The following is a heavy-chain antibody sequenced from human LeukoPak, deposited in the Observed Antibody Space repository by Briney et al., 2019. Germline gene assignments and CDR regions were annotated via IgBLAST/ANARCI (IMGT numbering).Heavy chain of an antibody. CDR3: ARGSTSTWYDY. D-gene: IGHD6-13*01. Sequence: GGSLRLSCAASGFTFSNYAMSWVRQAPGKGLEWVSLIGGSGNNIYYADSVKGRFTISRDNSKNTLYLQMNSLRAEDTAVYYCARGSTSTWYDYWGQGILVTVSS. CDR2: IGGSGNNI. CDR1: GFTFSNYA. J-gene: IGHJ4*02. V-gene: IGHV3-23*01.